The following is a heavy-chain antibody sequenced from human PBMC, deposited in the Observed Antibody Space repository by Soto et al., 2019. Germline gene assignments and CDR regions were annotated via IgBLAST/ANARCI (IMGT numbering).Heavy chain of an antibody. J-gene: IGHJ6*02. CDR1: GGTFSSYG. CDR2: IIPIFGTA. Sequence: SVKGCCKASGGTFSSYGISRVRQSRGQGLEWMGGIIPIFGTANYAQKFQGRVTITADESTSTAYMELSSLRSEDTAVYYCARDGLVAGYYYYGMDVWGQGNMVTVSS. D-gene: IGHD6-19*01. CDR3: ARDGLVAGYYYYGMDV. V-gene: IGHV1-69*13.